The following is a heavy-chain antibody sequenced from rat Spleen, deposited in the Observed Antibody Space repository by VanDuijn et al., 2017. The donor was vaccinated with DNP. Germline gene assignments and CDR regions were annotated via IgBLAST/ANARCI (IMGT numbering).Heavy chain of an antibody. J-gene: IGHJ4*01. CDR1: GFTFSDYN. CDR2: INTDGDTT. V-gene: IGHV5S23*01. CDR3: AKDRTGGFAMDA. Sequence: DVQLVESGGGLLQPGRSLKLSCAASGFTFSDYNMAWVRQAPGKGLEWVASINTDGDTTYYPDSVKGRFTVSRANAANTVCLQMNMLRSEDTATYYCAKDRTGGFAMDAWGQGTSVTVSS. D-gene: IGHD4-1*01.